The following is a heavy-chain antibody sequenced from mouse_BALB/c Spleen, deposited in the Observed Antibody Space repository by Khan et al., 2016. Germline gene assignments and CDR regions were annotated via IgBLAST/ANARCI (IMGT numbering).Heavy chain of an antibody. Sequence: EVELVESGPELVKPGASVKMSCKASGYTFTSYVIHWVKQKPGQGLEWIGYINPYNDDTKYNEKFKGKATLTSDKSSSTAYMELSSLTSEDSAVYYCARVDYDGDWYFDVWGAGTTVTVSS. V-gene: IGHV1S136*01. CDR1: GYTFTSYV. D-gene: IGHD2-4*01. CDR2: INPYNDDT. CDR3: ARVDYDGDWYFDV. J-gene: IGHJ1*01.